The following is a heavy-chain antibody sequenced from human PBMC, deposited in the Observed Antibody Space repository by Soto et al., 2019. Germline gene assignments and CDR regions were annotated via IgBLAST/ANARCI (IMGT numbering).Heavy chain of an antibody. CDR2: IYPGDSDT. Sequence: PGESLKISCKGSGYSFTSYWIGWVRQMPGKGLEWMGIIYPGDSDTRYSPTFQGQVTISADKSISTAYLKWSSLKASDTAMYYCARHLLWEYYYDSSGKTPYYYYGMDVWGQGTTVTVSS. CDR1: GYSFTSYW. D-gene: IGHD3-22*01. CDR3: ARHLLWEYYYDSSGKTPYYYYGMDV. J-gene: IGHJ6*02. V-gene: IGHV5-51*01.